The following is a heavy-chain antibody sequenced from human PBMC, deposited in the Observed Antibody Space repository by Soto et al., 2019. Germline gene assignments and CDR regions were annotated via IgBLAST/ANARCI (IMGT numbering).Heavy chain of an antibody. CDR1: GNTFTSYG. Sequence: EASVKVSCKASGNTFTSYGISWVRQAPGQGLEWMGWISAYNGNTNYAQKLQGRVTMTTDTSTSTAYMELRSLRSDDTAVYYCARVRMPAAMHVGYYYYYMDVWGKGTTVTVSS. V-gene: IGHV1-18*01. J-gene: IGHJ6*03. CDR2: ISAYNGNT. D-gene: IGHD2-2*01. CDR3: ARVRMPAAMHVGYYYYYMDV.